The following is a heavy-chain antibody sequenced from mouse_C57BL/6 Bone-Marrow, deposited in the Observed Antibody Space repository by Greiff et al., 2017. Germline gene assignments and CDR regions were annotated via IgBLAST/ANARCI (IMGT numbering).Heavy chain of an antibody. CDR1: GYTFTSYG. CDR2: IYPRSGNT. D-gene: IGHD2-14*01. V-gene: IGHV1-81*01. Sequence: VQLQQSGAELARPGASVKLSCKASGYTFTSYGISWVKQRTGQGLEWIGEIYPRSGNTYYNEKFKGKATLTADKSSSTAYMELRSLTSEDSAVYFCARSGPHLLQVPMHYWGQGTSVTVSS. J-gene: IGHJ4*01. CDR3: ARSGPHLLQVPMHY.